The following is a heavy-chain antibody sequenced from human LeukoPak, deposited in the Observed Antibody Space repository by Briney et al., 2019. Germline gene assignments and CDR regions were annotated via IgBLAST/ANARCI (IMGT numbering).Heavy chain of an antibody. J-gene: IGHJ6*03. D-gene: IGHD6-13*01. Sequence: ASVRVSCKVFNYTVTEFSMHWVRQAPGKGLEWLGWISAYNGNTNYAQKLQGRVTMTTDTSTSTAYMELRSLRSDDTAVYYCARKIAAAGTGGSDYYYYMDVWGKGTTVTVSS. CDR1: NYTVTEFS. CDR3: ARKIAAAGTGGSDYYYYMDV. CDR2: ISAYNGNT. V-gene: IGHV1-18*04.